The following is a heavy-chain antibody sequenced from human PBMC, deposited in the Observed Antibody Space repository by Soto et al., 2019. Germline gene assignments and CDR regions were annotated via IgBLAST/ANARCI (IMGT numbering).Heavy chain of an antibody. CDR2: VSYDGSNK. V-gene: IGHV3-30*18. CDR1: GFTFSSYG. D-gene: IGHD6-13*01. CDR3: AKDNRQQLAKVGGVFDF. J-gene: IGHJ4*02. Sequence: QVQLVESGGGVVQHGRSLRLSCADSGFTFSSYGMHWVRQAPGKGLEWVAAVSYDGSNKYFADSVKGRFTISRDNSKKTLYLQMSGLRSEDTAVYYCAKDNRQQLAKVGGVFDFWGQGTLVTVSS.